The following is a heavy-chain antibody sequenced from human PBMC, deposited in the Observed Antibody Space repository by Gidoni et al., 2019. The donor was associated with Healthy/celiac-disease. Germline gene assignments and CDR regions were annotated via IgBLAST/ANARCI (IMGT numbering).Heavy chain of an antibody. J-gene: IGHJ3*02. CDR3: AREGPGGIAAAGNYDAFDI. Sequence: QLQLVLSGAEVKKPVASAKVSCKPSGYTFPSYGIRWVRQAPEQGLEWMGWTSAYNGNTNYEQKLQGRVTMTTDTSTSTAYMELRSLRSDDTAVYYCAREGPGGIAAAGNYDAFDIWGQGTMVTVSS. CDR2: TSAYNGNT. V-gene: IGHV1-18*01. D-gene: IGHD6-13*01. CDR1: GYTFPSYG.